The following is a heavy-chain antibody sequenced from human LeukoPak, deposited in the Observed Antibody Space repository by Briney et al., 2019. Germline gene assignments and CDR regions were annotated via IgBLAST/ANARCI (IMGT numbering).Heavy chain of an antibody. D-gene: IGHD3-10*01. J-gene: IGHJ4*02. CDR1: GGSISSYY. V-gene: IGHV4-59*08. CDR3: ASAHYYGSGSHYLDY. CDR2: IYDSGST. Sequence: SETLSLTCTLSGGSISSYYWNWIRQPPGKGLEWIGYIYDSGSTNYNPSLKSRVTISVDTSKNQFSLKLSSVTAADTAVYYCASAHYYGSGSHYLDYWGQGTLVTVSS.